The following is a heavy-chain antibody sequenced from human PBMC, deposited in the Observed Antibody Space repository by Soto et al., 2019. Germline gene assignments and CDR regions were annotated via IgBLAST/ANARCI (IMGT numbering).Heavy chain of an antibody. CDR3: ARRGVGARGDYYGMDV. V-gene: IGHV1-69*01. D-gene: IGHD1-26*01. Sequence: WVRQAPGQGLEWMGGIIPIFGTANYAQKFQGRVTITADESTSTAYMELSSLRSEDTAVYYCARRGVGARGDYYGMDVWGQGTTVTVSS. CDR2: IIPIFGTA. J-gene: IGHJ6*02.